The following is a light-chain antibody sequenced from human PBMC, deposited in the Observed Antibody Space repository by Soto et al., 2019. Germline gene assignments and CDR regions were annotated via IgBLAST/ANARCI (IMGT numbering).Light chain of an antibody. CDR2: EVS. V-gene: IGLV2-8*01. CDR1: SSDVGGYNY. CDR3: SSFAGSNNFGV. Sequence: QSVLTQPPSASGSPGQSVTISCTGTSSDVGGYNYVSWYQQHPGKAPKLMIFEVSKRPSGAPDRFSGSKSGNTASLTVSGLQAEDEADYYCSSFAGSNNFGVFGTGTKSPS. J-gene: IGLJ1*01.